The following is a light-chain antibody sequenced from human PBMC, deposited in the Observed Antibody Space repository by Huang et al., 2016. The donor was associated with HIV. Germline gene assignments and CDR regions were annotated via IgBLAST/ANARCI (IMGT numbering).Light chain of an antibody. CDR1: QNLLYNSNNKND. J-gene: IGKJ2*01. CDR3: QQYYVTPYT. CDR2: WAS. Sequence: DIVMTQSPDSLAVSLGERATINCKSSQNLLYNSNNKNDLAWYQQKPGQPPKLLIYWASSRESGVPDRFSGSGSGTDFSLTISSLQAGDVAVYYCQQYYVTPYTFGQGTKLEIK. V-gene: IGKV4-1*01.